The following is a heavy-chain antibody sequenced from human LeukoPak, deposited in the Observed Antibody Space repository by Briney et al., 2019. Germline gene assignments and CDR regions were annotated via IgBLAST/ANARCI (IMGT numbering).Heavy chain of an antibody. V-gene: IGHV2-70*01. CDR3: ARIPDWIDAFDI. CDR1: GFSLSTGAMC. CDR2: IDWDDDK. J-gene: IGHJ3*02. D-gene: IGHD2-2*03. Sequence: SGPALVKPTQTLTLTCTFSGFSLSTGAMCVSWIRQPPVKALEWLALIDWDDDKYYSTSLKTRLTISKDTSKNQVVLTMTNMDPVDTATYYCARIPDWIDAFDIWGQGTMVTVSS.